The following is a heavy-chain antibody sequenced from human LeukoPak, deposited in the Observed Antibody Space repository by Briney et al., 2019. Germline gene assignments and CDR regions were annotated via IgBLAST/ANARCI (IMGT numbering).Heavy chain of an antibody. V-gene: IGHV3-53*01. CDR2: IYSGDIP. CDR3: ARVNRAVAGTLYFQH. J-gene: IGHJ1*01. Sequence: GGSLRLSCAASGFTLSNNYMSWVRQAPGKGLEWVSVIYSGDIPYYADSVKGRFTISRDNSKNTLYLQMNSLRAEDTAVYYCARVNRAVAGTLYFQHWGQGTLVIVSS. CDR1: GFTLSNNY. D-gene: IGHD6-19*01.